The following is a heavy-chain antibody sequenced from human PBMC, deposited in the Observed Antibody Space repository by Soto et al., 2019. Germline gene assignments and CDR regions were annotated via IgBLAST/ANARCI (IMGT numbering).Heavy chain of an antibody. CDR3: ATLRKHNRYDILTGYQDAFDI. J-gene: IGHJ3*02. Sequence: PGGSLRLSCAASGFTFSSYAMSWVRQAPGKGLEWVSAISGSGGSTYYADSVKGRFTISRDNSKNTLYLQMNSLRAEDTAVYYCATLRKHNRYDILTGYQDAFDIWGQGTMVTVSS. CDR2: ISGSGGST. V-gene: IGHV3-23*01. D-gene: IGHD3-9*01. CDR1: GFTFSSYA.